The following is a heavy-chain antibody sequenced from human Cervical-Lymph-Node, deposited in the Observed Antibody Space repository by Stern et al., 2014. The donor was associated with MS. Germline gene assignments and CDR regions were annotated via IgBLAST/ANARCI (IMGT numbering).Heavy chain of an antibody. CDR1: GYTFTGYY. J-gene: IGHJ6*02. V-gene: IGHV1-2*06. CDR3: ARVLRFLEWFENGMDV. CDR2: INPNSGGT. D-gene: IGHD3-3*01. Sequence: VQLVQSGAEAKKPGASVKVSCKASGYTFTGYYMHWVRQAPGQGLEWMGRINPNSGGTNYAQKFQGRVTMTRDTSISTAYMELSRLRSDDTAVYYCARVLRFLEWFENGMDVWGQGTTVTVSS.